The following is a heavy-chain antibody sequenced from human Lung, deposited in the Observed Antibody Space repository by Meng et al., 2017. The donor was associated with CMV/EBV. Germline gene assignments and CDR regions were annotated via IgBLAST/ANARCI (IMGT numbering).Heavy chain of an antibody. D-gene: IGHD2-21*01. Sequence: GGSLRLXCAASGFTFSSYSMNWVRQAPGKGLEWVSSISNSCAYLYYADSVKGRFTISRDNAQNSLFLHMNSLRAEDSAVYYCARDVSPRSSAYFAIYYFYAVEVGGQGTXVTV. J-gene: IGHJ6*02. CDR3: ARDVSPRSSAYFAIYYFYAVEV. CDR2: ISNSCAYL. CDR1: GFTFSSYS. V-gene: IGHV3-21*01.